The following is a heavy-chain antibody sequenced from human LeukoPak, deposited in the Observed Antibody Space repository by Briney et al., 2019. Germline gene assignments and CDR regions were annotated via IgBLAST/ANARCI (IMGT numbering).Heavy chain of an antibody. V-gene: IGHV3-9*01. Sequence: GGSLRLSCAASGFTFDDYAMHWVRQAPGKGLEWVSGISWNSGSIGYADSVKGRFTISRDNAKNSLYLQMNSLRAEDTAVYYCANWGIAAAGIFRSYWGQGTLVTVSS. CDR1: GFTFDDYA. CDR2: ISWNSGSI. J-gene: IGHJ4*02. CDR3: ANWGIAAAGIFRSY. D-gene: IGHD6-13*01.